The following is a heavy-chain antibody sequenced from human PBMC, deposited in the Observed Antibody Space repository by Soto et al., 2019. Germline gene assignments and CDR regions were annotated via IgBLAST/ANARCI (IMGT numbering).Heavy chain of an antibody. CDR3: ARGADSGYEYLFDP. D-gene: IGHD5-12*01. V-gene: IGHV1-69*02. J-gene: IGHJ5*02. CDR2: IIPILGIA. CDR1: GGTFSSYT. Sequence: QVQLVQSGAEVKKPGSSVKVSCKASGGTFSSYTISWVRQAPGQGLEWMGRIIPILGIANYAQKFQGRVTITADKYTSTAYMELSSLRSEDTSVYYCARGADSGYEYLFDPCGHVTLVTVSS.